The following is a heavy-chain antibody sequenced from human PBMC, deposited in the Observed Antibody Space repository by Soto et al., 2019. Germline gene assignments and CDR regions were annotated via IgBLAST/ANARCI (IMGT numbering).Heavy chain of an antibody. J-gene: IGHJ6*02. CDR2: ISYDGSNK. D-gene: IGHD2-2*01. CDR3: AKEAPAIPGYYYYGMDV. CDR1: GFTFSSYG. V-gene: IGHV3-30*18. Sequence: QVQLVESGGGVVQPGRSLRLSCAASGFTFSSYGMPWVRQAPGKGLEWVAVISYDGSNKYYADSVKGRFTISRDNSKNTLYLQMNSLRAEDTAVYYCAKEAPAIPGYYYYGMDVWGQGTTVTVSS.